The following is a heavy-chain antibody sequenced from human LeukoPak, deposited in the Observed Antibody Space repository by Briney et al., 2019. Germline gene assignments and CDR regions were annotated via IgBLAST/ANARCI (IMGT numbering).Heavy chain of an antibody. CDR2: IWFDGSNK. CDR3: ARDAGNSGYGMDV. D-gene: IGHD5-12*01. V-gene: IGHV3-33*01. CDR1: GFTFSSHA. Sequence: GGSLRLSCAASGFTFSSHAIHWVRQAPGKGLEWVAVIWFDGSNKYYVDSVKGRSTISRDNSKNTVYLQMDSLRAEDTAVYYCARDAGNSGYGMDVWGQGTTVTVSS. J-gene: IGHJ6*02.